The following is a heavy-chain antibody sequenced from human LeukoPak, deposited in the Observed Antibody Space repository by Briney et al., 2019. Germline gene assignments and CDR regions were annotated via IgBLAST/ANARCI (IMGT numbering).Heavy chain of an antibody. Sequence: PSETLSLTCAVSGGSISSGGYSWSWIRQPPGKGLEWIGYLYYSGSTYYNPSLKSRVTISVDTSKNQFSLKLSSVTAADTAVYYCARDSTAAFDLWGRGALVTVSS. CDR3: ARDSTAAFDL. CDR1: GGSISSGGYS. D-gene: IGHD6-25*01. CDR2: LYYSGST. J-gene: IGHJ2*01. V-gene: IGHV4-30-4*07.